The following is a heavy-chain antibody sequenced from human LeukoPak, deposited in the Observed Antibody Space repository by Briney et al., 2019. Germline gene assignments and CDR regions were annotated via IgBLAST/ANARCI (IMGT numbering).Heavy chain of an antibody. CDR2: ISSSGGST. CDR3: AKRTSGSWSSLDF. CDR1: RFTFSGYA. V-gene: IGHV3-23*01. D-gene: IGHD6-13*01. J-gene: IGHJ4*02. Sequence: GGSLRLSCAASRFTFSGYAMNWVRQAPGKGLEWVSTISSSGGSTYYADSVKGRFTVSRDNSKNTLYLQMNSLRAEDTAVYYCAKRTSGSWSSLDFWGQGTLVTVSS.